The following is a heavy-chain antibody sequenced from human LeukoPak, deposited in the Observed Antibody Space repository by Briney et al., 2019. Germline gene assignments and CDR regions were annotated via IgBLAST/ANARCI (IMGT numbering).Heavy chain of an antibody. Sequence: ASVKVSCKASRYTFTSYDINWVRQATGQGLEWMGWMNPNSGNTGYAQKFQGRVTMTRNTSISTAYMELSSLRSEDTAAYYCATYYYDSSGYRHFDWYFDLWGRGTLVTVSS. CDR3: ATYYYDSSGYRHFDWYFDL. D-gene: IGHD3-22*01. V-gene: IGHV1-8*01. CDR1: RYTFTSYD. J-gene: IGHJ2*01. CDR2: MNPNSGNT.